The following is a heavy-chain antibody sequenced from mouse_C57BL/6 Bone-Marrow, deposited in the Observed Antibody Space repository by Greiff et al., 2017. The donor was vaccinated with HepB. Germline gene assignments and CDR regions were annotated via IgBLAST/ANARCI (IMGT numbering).Heavy chain of an antibody. CDR1: GYAFSSSW. Sequence: QVQLQQSGPELVKPGASVKISCKASGYAFSSSWMNWVKQRPGKGLEWIGRIYPGDGDTNYNGKFKGKATLTADKSSSTAYMQLSSLTSEDSAVYCGARMGYYGSSHFDDWGQGTTLTVSS. D-gene: IGHD1-1*01. J-gene: IGHJ2*01. CDR3: ARMGYYGSSHFDD. CDR2: IYPGDGDT. V-gene: IGHV1-82*01.